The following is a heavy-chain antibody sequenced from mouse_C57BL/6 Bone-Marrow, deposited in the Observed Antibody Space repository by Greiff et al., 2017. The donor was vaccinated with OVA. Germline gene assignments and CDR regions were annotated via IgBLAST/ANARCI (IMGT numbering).Heavy chain of an antibody. V-gene: IGHV14-3*01. CDR2: IDPANGNT. J-gene: IGHJ3*01. CDR3: ADYGSSYVGC. Sequence: VQLQQSVAELVRPGASVKLSCTASGFNIKNTYMHWVKQRPEQGLEWIGRIDPANGNTKYAPKFQGKATITADTSSNPAYLHLSLLPSDASAILYCADYGSSYVGCRGQRTLGTVSA. D-gene: IGHD1-1*01. CDR1: GFNIKNTY.